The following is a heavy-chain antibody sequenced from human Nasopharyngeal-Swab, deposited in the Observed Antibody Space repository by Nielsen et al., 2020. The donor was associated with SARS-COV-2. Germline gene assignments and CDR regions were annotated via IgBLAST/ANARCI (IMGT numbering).Heavy chain of an antibody. Sequence: VGSLRLSCASSGFTFSSSWMHWVRQAPGKGLVWVSRINSDGSTINYADAVKGRFTISRDNAKDTLYLQVNSLRVEDTAVYYCALAGNYRFDYWGQGSLVTVSS. CDR3: ALAGNYRFDY. J-gene: IGHJ4*02. D-gene: IGHD6-19*01. CDR2: INSDGSTI. V-gene: IGHV3-74*01. CDR1: GFTFSSSW.